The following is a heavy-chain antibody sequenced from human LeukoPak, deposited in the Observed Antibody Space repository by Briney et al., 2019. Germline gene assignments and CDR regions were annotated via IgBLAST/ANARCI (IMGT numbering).Heavy chain of an antibody. Sequence: SETLSLTCTVSGGSISSSSYYWGWIRQPPGKGLEWIGSIYYSGSTYYNPSLKSRVTISVDTSKNQFSLKLSSVTAAGTAVYYCARDRQSSSWYGGAFDIWGQGTMVTVSS. CDR2: IYYSGST. V-gene: IGHV4-39*07. J-gene: IGHJ3*02. D-gene: IGHD6-13*01. CDR3: ARDRQSSSWYGGAFDI. CDR1: GGSISSSSYY.